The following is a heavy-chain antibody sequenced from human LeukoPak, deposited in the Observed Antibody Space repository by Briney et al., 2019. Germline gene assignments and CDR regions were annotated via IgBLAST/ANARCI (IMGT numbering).Heavy chain of an antibody. CDR1: GGSITSNY. J-gene: IGHJ6*02. CDR3: AREVSPSDHYYYYGVDV. CDR2: AYYNGRA. D-gene: IGHD5/OR15-5a*01. V-gene: IGHV4-59*01. Sequence: SESLSLTCTVSGGSITSNYWSWIRQPPGKGLEWIGYAYYNGRANYNPSLKSRVTISVDTSKNQFSLNLSSVTAADTAVYYCAREVSPSDHYYYYGVDVWVRGTTVTVSS.